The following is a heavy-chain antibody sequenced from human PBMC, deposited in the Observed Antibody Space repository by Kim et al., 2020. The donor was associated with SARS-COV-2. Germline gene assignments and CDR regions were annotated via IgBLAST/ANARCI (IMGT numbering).Heavy chain of an antibody. CDR1: GFTVSSNY. Sequence: GGSLRLSCAASGFTVSSNYMSWVRQAPGKGLEWVSVIYSGGSTYYADSVKGRFTISRDNSKNTLYLQMNSLRAEDTAVYYCARGGFTMVRGVINNFDYWGQEPWSPSPQ. CDR3: ARGGFTMVRGVINNFDY. V-gene: IGHV3-53*01. D-gene: IGHD3-10*01. J-gene: IGHJ4*01. CDR2: IYSGGST.